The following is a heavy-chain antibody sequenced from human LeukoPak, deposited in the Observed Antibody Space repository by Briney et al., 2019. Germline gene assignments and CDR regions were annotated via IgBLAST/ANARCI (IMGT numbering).Heavy chain of an antibody. CDR1: GFTLSDYY. J-gene: IGHJ4*02. V-gene: IGHV3-11*01. D-gene: IGHD2-8*02. Sequence: GGSLRLSCAASGFTLSDYYMTWIRQAPGKGLEWISFIGGTGYTIYYTDSVRGRFTISRDNAKNSLYLQMNSLRAEDTAAYYCARPASTGTNNGPEKYWGQGTLVTVSS. CDR3: ARPASTGTNNGPEKY. CDR2: IGGTGYTI.